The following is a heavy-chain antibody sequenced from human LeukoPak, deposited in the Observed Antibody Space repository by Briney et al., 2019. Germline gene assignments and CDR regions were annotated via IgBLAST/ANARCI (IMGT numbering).Heavy chain of an antibody. CDR2: IHNSGTT. D-gene: IGHD2-2*01. CDR1: GGSISSHY. J-gene: IGHJ6*03. CDR3: GRSFRTVAMHYYYMDV. V-gene: IGHV4-59*11. Sequence: SETLSLTCTVSGGSISSHYWTWIRQRPGKGLEWIGYIHNSGTTSYNPSLKSRVTMPVDTSKNQFSLKLTSVTAADTAVYYCGRSFRTVAMHYYYMDVWGKGTTVTVSS.